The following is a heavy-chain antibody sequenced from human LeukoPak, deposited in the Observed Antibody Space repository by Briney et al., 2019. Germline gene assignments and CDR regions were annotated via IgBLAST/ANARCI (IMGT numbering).Heavy chain of an antibody. CDR2: ISYDGSNE. J-gene: IGHJ1*01. D-gene: IGHD5-24*01. Sequence: GRSLRLSCAASGFTFSSYAVHWVRQAPGKGLEWLAVISYDGSNEYYADSVKGRFGISRDNSKNTLYLQMNSLRAEDTAVYYCAKDPRETATVRGYFHHWGQGTLVTVSS. V-gene: IGHV3-30*09. CDR1: GFTFSSYA. CDR3: AKDPRETATVRGYFHH.